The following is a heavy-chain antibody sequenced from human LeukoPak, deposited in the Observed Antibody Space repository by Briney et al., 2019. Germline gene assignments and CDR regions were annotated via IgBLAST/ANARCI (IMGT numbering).Heavy chain of an antibody. CDR3: ARDQASAAVGTVYYYHGMDV. V-gene: IGHV4-59*12. CDR2: MYYRGNT. Sequence: SETLSLTCTVSGGSISSYHWSWIRQPPGKGLEWLGYMYYRGNTNYNPSLTSRVTISVDTSKNQFSLRLSSLTAADTAVYYCARDQASAAVGTVYYYHGMDVWGQGTTVTVSS. CDR1: GGSISSYH. D-gene: IGHD6-13*01. J-gene: IGHJ6*02.